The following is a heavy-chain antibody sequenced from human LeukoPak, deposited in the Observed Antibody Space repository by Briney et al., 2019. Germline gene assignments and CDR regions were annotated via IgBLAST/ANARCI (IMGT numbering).Heavy chain of an antibody. V-gene: IGHV3-48*03. D-gene: IGHD6-19*01. CDR3: ASSALGYSSGWSLDY. CDR2: ISSSGSTI. J-gene: IGHJ4*02. Sequence: PGGSLRLSCAASGFTFSSYEMNWVRQAPGKGLEWVSYISSSGSTIYYADSVKGRFTFSRDNAKNSLYLQMNSLRAEDTAVYYCASSALGYSSGWSLDYWGQGTLVTVSS. CDR1: GFTFSSYE.